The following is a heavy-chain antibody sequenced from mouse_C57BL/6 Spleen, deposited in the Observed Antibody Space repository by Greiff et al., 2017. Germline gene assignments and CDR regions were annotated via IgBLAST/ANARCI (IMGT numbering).Heavy chain of an antibody. J-gene: IGHJ3*01. D-gene: IGHD2-12*01. Sequence: VQLQQPGAELVKPGASVKLSCKASGYTFTSYWMHWVKQRPGQGLEWIGMIHPNSGSTNYNEKFKSKATLTVDKSSSTAYMQLSSLTSEDSAVYYCARWDYSETWFAYWGQGTLVPVSA. V-gene: IGHV1-64*01. CDR2: IHPNSGST. CDR1: GYTFTSYW. CDR3: ARWDYSETWFAY.